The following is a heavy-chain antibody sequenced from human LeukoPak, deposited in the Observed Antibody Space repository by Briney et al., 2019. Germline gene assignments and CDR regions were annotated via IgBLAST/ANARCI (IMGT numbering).Heavy chain of an antibody. CDR3: ARDPTLGHPDYFDL. V-gene: IGHV3-30*04. CDR2: IAHDHSQI. CDR1: GLAYNNYV. J-gene: IGHJ4*02. D-gene: IGHD1-1*01. Sequence: GGSLRLSCAASGLAYNNYVIHWIRQAPGKGLEWVAVIAHDHSQIYYADSVQGRFTISRDNSMNMLYLQMNSLRVEDTAVYFCARDPTLGHPDYFDLWGQGTLVTVSS.